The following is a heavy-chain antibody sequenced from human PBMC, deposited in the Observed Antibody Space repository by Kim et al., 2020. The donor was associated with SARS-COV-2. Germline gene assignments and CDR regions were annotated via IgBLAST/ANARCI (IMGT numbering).Heavy chain of an antibody. D-gene: IGHD3-10*01. CDR2: IIPIFGTA. CDR1: GGTFSSYA. CDR3: ARSNWALVRGVIGGLDAFDI. V-gene: IGHV1-69*13. Sequence: SVKVSCKASGGTFSSYAISWVRQAPGQGLEWMGGIIPIFGTANYAQKFQGRVTITADESTSTAYMELSSLRSEDTAVYYCARSNWALVRGVIGGLDAFDIWGQGTMVTVSS. J-gene: IGHJ3*02.